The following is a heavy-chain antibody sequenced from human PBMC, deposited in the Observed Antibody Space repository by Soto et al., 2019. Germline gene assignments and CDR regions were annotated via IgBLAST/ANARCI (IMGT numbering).Heavy chain of an antibody. Sequence: GGSLRLSCVASGFSFSNYAMHWVRQAPGKGLVWVSRINSDGSSTYYADSVKGRFTISRDNAKNTLYLQMNSLRAEDTAVYYCTSSLSPMDVWGQGTTVTVSS. J-gene: IGHJ6*02. CDR2: INSDGSST. V-gene: IGHV3-74*01. CDR1: GFSFSNYA. CDR3: TSSLSPMDV.